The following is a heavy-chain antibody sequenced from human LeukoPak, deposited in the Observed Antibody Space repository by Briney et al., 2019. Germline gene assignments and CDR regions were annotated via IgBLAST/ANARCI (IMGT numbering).Heavy chain of an antibody. V-gene: IGHV1-18*01. CDR2: ISTYTGRA. CDR3: ARAAGTNSGTNAFGV. Sequence: ASVKVSCKTSGYRFNVYDILWVRQAPGHGLDYVGWISTYTGRANYAQKFQGRVSVITDTSTSTAYLELTNLTSSDTGLYYCARAAGTNSGTNAFGVWGLGTMVTVAS. CDR1: GYRFNVYD. J-gene: IGHJ3*01. D-gene: IGHD4-23*01.